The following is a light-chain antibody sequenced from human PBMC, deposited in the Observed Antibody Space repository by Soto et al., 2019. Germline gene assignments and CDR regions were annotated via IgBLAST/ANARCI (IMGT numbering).Light chain of an antibody. V-gene: IGKV3-20*01. J-gene: IGKJ2*01. CDR2: AAS. CDR1: QSVSNN. CDR3: QQYSNAPVT. Sequence: EIVLTQSPGTLSLSPGERATLSCWASQSVSNNLVWYQQKPGQAPRLLISAASSRATGIPDRFSGSGSGTDFTLTTSRLEPEDFAVYYCQQYSNAPVTFGQGTKVEIK.